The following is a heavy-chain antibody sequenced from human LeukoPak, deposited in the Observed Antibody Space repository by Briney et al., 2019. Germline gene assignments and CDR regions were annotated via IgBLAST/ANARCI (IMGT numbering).Heavy chain of an antibody. Sequence: ASVKVSCKASGYTFTSYDINWVRQATGQGLEWMGWMNPNSGNTGYAQKFQGRVTMTRNTSISTAYMELSSLRSEDTAVYYCARGGDIVVGPAEDFDYWGQGTLVTVSS. CDR3: ARGGDIVVGPAEDFDY. CDR1: GYTFTSYD. J-gene: IGHJ4*02. D-gene: IGHD2-2*01. CDR2: MNPNSGNT. V-gene: IGHV1-8*01.